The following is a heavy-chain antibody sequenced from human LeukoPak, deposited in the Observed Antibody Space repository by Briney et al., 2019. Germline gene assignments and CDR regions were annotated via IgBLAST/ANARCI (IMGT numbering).Heavy chain of an antibody. CDR2: IYYSGST. CDR3: ASWVQGEVQLERREDWFDP. J-gene: IGHJ5*02. Sequence: SETLSLTCTVSGGSISSYYWCWIRQPPGKGLEWIGSIYYSGSTYYNPSLKSRVTISVDTSKNQFSLKLSSVTAADTAVYYCASWVQGEVQLERREDWFDPWGQGTLVTASS. CDR1: GGSISSYY. D-gene: IGHD1-1*01. V-gene: IGHV4-39*01.